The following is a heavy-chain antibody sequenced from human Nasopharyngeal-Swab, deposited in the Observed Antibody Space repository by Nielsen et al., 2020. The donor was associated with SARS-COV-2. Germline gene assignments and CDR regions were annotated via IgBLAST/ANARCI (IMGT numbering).Heavy chain of an antibody. D-gene: IGHD1-26*01. Sequence: GGSLRLSCAASGFTFSSYAMHWVRQAPGKGLEWVAVISYDGSNKYYADSVKGRFIISRDNSKNTLYLQMNSLRAEDTAVYYCARVRSGSYRDAFDIWGQGTMVTVSS. J-gene: IGHJ3*02. V-gene: IGHV3-30*04. CDR2: ISYDGSNK. CDR3: ARVRSGSYRDAFDI. CDR1: GFTFSSYA.